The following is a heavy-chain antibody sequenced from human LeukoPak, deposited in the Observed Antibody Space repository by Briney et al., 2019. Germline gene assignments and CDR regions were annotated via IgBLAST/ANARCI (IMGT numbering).Heavy chain of an antibody. Sequence: KPSETLSLTCTVSGGSISSYYWSWIRQPPGKGLEWIGYIYYSGSTNYNPSLKSRVTISVDTSKNQFSLKLSSVTAADTAVYYCARGDSDYGDYWGRGTLVTVSS. CDR1: GGSISSYY. CDR2: IYYSGST. V-gene: IGHV4-59*01. D-gene: IGHD3-10*01. CDR3: ARGDSDYGDY. J-gene: IGHJ4*02.